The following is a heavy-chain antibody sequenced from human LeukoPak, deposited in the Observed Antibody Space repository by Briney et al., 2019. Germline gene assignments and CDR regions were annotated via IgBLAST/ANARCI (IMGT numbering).Heavy chain of an antibody. CDR2: IRSDGTYK. D-gene: IGHD3-22*01. Sequence: GGSLRLSCAASGFSFNSYAMHWVRQAPDKGLEWVAIIRSDGTYKDYLESAEGRFTISRDNSKNMLYLEMNTLRAEDTAVYYCVKNLDSSPGFFDYWGHGTPVTVSS. CDR3: VKNLDSSPGFFDY. V-gene: IGHV3-30*02. CDR1: GFSFNSYA. J-gene: IGHJ4*01.